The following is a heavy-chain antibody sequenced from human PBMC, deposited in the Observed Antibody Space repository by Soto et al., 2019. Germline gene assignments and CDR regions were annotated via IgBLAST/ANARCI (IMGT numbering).Heavy chain of an antibody. CDR2: IYHSGST. Sequence: SETLSLTCAVSGYSISTGFNWAWIRQPPGKGLEWIGSIYHSGSTNYNPSLKSRFTISVDKSKNQFSLKLSSVTAADTAVYYCARDRVTMVRGVIRYYGMDVWGQGTTVTVSS. CDR3: ARDRVTMVRGVIRYYGMDV. V-gene: IGHV4-38-2*02. J-gene: IGHJ6*02. CDR1: GYSISTGFN. D-gene: IGHD3-10*01.